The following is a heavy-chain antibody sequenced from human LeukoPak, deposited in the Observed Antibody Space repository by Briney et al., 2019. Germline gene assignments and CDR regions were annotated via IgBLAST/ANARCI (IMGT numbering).Heavy chain of an antibody. CDR2: MRPTSGDS. J-gene: IGHJ4*02. CDR1: GYTFTTYY. D-gene: IGHD2-2*01. Sequence: ASVTVSCTASGYTFTTYYVHWVRQAPGQGLEWMGYMRPTSGDSNFAQKFQDRVTMTRDTSISTAYLELSRLTSDDTAVYYCSTEDKYCTTTTCADYWGQGTLVTVSS. CDR3: STEDKYCTTTTCADY. V-gene: IGHV1-2*02.